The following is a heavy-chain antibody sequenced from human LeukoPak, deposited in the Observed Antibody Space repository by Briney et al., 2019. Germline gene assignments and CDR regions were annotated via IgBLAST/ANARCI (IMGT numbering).Heavy chain of an antibody. V-gene: IGHV4-34*01. J-gene: IGHJ6*03. CDR3: ARNSAYDFWRGDYYYMDV. CDR2: INHSGST. D-gene: IGHD3-3*01. CDR1: GGSFSGYY. Sequence: KPSETLSLTCAVYGGSFSGYYWSWIRQPPGKGLEWIGEINHSGSTNYNPSLKSRVTISVDTSKNQFSLKLSSVTAADTAVYYCARNSAYDFWRGDYYYMDVWGKGTTVTVSS.